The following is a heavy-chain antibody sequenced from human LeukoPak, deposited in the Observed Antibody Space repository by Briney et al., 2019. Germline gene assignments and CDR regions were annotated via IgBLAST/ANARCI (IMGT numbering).Heavy chain of an antibody. V-gene: IGHV3-23*01. J-gene: IGHJ3*02. Sequence: PGGSLRLSCAASGFTFSRYAMSWVRQAPGKGLEWVSVISFTGGSTYYVDSVKGRFTISRDNSKNTLYLQMNSLRAEDTAVYYCAKSLEVAGPFSRVWDAFDIWGQGTMVTVSS. CDR2: ISFTGGST. CDR1: GFTFSRYA. CDR3: AKSLEVAGPFSRVWDAFDI. D-gene: IGHD6-19*01.